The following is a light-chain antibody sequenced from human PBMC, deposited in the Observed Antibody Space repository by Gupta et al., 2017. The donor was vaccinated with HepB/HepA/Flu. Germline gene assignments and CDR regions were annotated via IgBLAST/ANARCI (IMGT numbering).Light chain of an antibody. Sequence: QSVLPQPPSGSGTPGQRFTMSCSGGTSNIGSNNVNWYQHIPGKAPKYLFTIDDRRPSGAHDRFSGSKSATSASLVISGLQAEDEGNYYCAAWDASRNAVLFGGGTKVTVL. CDR3: AAWDASRNAVL. V-gene: IGLV1-44*01. J-gene: IGLJ2*01. CDR1: TSNIGSNN. CDR2: IDD.